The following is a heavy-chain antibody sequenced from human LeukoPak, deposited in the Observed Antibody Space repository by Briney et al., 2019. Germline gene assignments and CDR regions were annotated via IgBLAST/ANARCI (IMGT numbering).Heavy chain of an antibody. D-gene: IGHD3-3*01. CDR3: ARLTPHSKNYDFWSGYESYFDY. CDR2: IYPGDSDT. Sequence: GESLKISCKGSGYSFTSYWIGWVRQMPGKGLEWMGIIYPGDSDTRYSPSFQGQVTISADKSISTAYLQWSSLKASDTAMYYCARLTPHSKNYDFWSGYESYFDYWGQGTLVTVSS. CDR1: GYSFTSYW. V-gene: IGHV5-51*01. J-gene: IGHJ4*02.